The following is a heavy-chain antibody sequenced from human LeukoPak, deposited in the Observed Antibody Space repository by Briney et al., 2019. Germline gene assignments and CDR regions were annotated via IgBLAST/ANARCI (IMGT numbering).Heavy chain of an antibody. J-gene: IGHJ5*02. D-gene: IGHD3-22*01. CDR1: GFTFSNYA. Sequence: GGSLRLSCGASGFTFSNYAMTWVRQAPGKGLEWVSTISGTGDRTYYADSVRGRFTFSRDNSKNTLYLQMNSLRAEDTAVYYCAKGLEVRLDSSGFYCNWFDPWGQGTLVTVSS. CDR2: ISGTGDRT. CDR3: AKGLEVRLDSSGFYCNWFDP. V-gene: IGHV3-23*01.